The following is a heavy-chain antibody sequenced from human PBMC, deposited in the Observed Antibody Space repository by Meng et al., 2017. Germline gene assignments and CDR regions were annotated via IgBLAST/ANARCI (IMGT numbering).Heavy chain of an antibody. CDR2: INHSGST. V-gene: IGHV4-34*01. CDR1: GGSFSGYD. J-gene: IGHJ4*02. Sequence: QGPLQHWGAGSVKPSESLSLPCACYGGSFSGYDWCWIRQPPGKGLEWIGEINHSGSTNYTPSLTSRVTISVDTSKNQFSLKLSSVTAADTAVYSCARRGIAARPFYYWGQGTLVTASS. CDR3: ARRGIAARPFYY. D-gene: IGHD6-6*01.